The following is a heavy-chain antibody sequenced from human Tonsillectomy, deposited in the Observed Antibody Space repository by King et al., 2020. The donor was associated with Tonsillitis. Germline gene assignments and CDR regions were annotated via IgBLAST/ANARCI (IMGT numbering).Heavy chain of an antibody. CDR2: IYPGDSDT. D-gene: IGHD6-25*01. V-gene: IGHV5-51*01. J-gene: IGHJ1*01. CDR1: GYSLTSYW. Sequence: VQLVESGAEVKKPGESLKISCKGSGYSLTSYWIGWVRQKPGKGLEWMGIIYPGDSDTRHSPSFQGQVTISADKSISTAYLQWSSLKASDTAMYYSSTKGPSVFPLAPCSRSTSESTAALGCLVKDYFP. CDR3: STKGPSVFPLAPCSRSTSESTAALGCLVKDYFP.